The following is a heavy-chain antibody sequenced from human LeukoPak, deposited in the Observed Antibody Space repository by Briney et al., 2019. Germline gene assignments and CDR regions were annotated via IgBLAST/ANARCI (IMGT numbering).Heavy chain of an antibody. CDR1: GFTFSNYA. D-gene: IGHD1-26*01. CDR3: AKGKRGNYDY. CDR2: ITDRGGDT. J-gene: IGHJ4*02. Sequence: PPGGSLRLSCAASGFTFSNYAMTWVRQAPGKGLEWVSSITDRGGDTYYADSVKGRFTISRDNSKNTLYLQMNSLRAEDTAVYYCAKGKRGNYDYWGQGTLVTVSS. V-gene: IGHV3-23*01.